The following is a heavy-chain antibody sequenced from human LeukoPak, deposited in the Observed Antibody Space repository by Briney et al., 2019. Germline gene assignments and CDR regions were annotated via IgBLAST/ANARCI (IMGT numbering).Heavy chain of an antibody. CDR3: AKDMTVVVAAGLFDY. CDR2: ISGSGGST. Sequence: PGGSLRLSCAASGFTFSSYAMSWVRQAPGKGLEWVSAISGSGGSTYYADSVKGRFTISRDNSKNTLYLQMNSLRAEDTAVYYCAKDMTVVVAAGLFDYWGQGTLVTVSS. D-gene: IGHD2-15*01. V-gene: IGHV3-23*01. J-gene: IGHJ4*02. CDR1: GFTFSSYA.